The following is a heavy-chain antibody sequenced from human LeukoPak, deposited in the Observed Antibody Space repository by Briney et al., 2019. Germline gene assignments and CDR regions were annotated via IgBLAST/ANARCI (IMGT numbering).Heavy chain of an antibody. D-gene: IGHD4-17*01. CDR3: TTVPEYDGDSGEYLLPEY. CDR1: GYTFTGYY. Sequence: ASVKVSCKASGYTFTGYYMHWVRQAPGQGLEWMGWINPNSGGTNYAQKFQGRVTMTRDTSISTAYMELSRLRSDDTAVYYCTTVPEYDGDSGEYLLPEYWGQGTLVTVSS. V-gene: IGHV1-2*02. J-gene: IGHJ4*02. CDR2: INPNSGGT.